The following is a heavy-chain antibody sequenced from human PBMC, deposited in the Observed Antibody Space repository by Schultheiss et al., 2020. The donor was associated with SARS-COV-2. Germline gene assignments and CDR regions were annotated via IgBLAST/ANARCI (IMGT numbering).Heavy chain of an antibody. CDR3: ARGGGYDGMDV. CDR2: IWYDGSNQ. J-gene: IGHJ6*02. D-gene: IGHD3-22*01. V-gene: IGHV3-33*01. Sequence: GGSLRLSCAASGFTFSRHGMHWVRQAPGKGLEWVAVIWYDGSNQYYADSVKGRFTISRDNSKNTLYLQMNSLRAGDTAVYYCARGGGYDGMDVWGQGTTVTVSS. CDR1: GFTFSRHG.